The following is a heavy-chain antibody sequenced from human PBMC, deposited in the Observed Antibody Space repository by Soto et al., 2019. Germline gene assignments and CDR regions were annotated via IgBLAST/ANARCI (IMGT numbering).Heavy chain of an antibody. D-gene: IGHD2-21*01. CDR2: IYYSGST. V-gene: IGHV4-31*03. J-gene: IGHJ4*02. CDR3: ARGGTIVVVAD. Sequence: QVQLQESGPGLVKPSQTLSLTCTVSGGSISSGGYYWSWIRQHPGKGLEWIGYIYYSGSTYYNPSRKIRVTIAVDTSKNQFSLKLSSVTAADTAVYDCARGGTIVVVADWGQGTLVTVSS. CDR1: GGSISSGGYY.